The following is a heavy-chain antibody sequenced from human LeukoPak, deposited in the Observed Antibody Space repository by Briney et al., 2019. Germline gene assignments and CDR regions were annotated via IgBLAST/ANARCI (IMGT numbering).Heavy chain of an antibody. Sequence: PGGSLRLSCAASGFTFSSYAMSWVRQAPGKGLEWVGFIRSKAYGGTTEYAASVKGRFTISRDDSKSIAYLQMNSLKTEDTAVYYCTRVLYSGYDYLFDYWGQGTLVTVSS. CDR1: GFTFSSYA. V-gene: IGHV3-49*04. D-gene: IGHD5-12*01. J-gene: IGHJ4*02. CDR3: TRVLYSGYDYLFDY. CDR2: IRSKAYGGTT.